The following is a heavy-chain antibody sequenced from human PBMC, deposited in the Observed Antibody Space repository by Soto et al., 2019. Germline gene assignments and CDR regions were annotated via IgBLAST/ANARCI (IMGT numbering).Heavy chain of an antibody. V-gene: IGHV4-4*02. CDR2: IYHSGST. CDR1: GGTISSSNW. D-gene: IGHD3-10*01. Sequence: PSETLSLTCAVSGGTISSSNWWSWVRQPPGKGLEWIGEIYHSGSTNYNPSLKSRVTISVDKSKNQFSLKLSSVTAADTAVYYCARSRGVTPPRWFDPWGQGTLVTVSS. CDR3: ARSRGVTPPRWFDP. J-gene: IGHJ5*02.